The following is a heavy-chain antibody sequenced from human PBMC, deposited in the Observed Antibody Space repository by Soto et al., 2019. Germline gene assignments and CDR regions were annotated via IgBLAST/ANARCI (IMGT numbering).Heavy chain of an antibody. D-gene: IGHD3-3*01. CDR2: IYPGDSDT. Sequence: PGESLKISCKGSGYSFTSYWIGWVRQMPGKGLEWMGIIYPGDSDTRYSPSFQGQVTISADKSISTAYLQWSSLKASDTAMYYCARISKFTICGVGADPRKYYFDDWGQGTLVTVSS. J-gene: IGHJ4*02. CDR1: GYSFTSYW. V-gene: IGHV5-51*01. CDR3: ARISKFTICGVGADPRKYYFDD.